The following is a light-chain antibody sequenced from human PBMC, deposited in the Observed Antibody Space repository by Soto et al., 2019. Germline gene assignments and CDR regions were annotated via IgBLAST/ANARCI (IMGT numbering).Light chain of an antibody. CDR2: EVN. CDR1: SSDVGAYNY. Sequence: SVLTQPASVSGSPGQSITISCTGTSSDVGAYNYVAWYQQHPGKAPKLIISEVNDRPSGVSNRFSGSKSGNTASLTISGLQAEDEADYFCSSYTTTNTLWVFGGGTKLTVL. V-gene: IGLV2-14*01. J-gene: IGLJ3*02. CDR3: SSYTTTNTLWV.